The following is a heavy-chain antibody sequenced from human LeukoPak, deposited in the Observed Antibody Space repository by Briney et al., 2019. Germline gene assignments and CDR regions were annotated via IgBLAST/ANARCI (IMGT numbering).Heavy chain of an antibody. Sequence: ASVKVSCKASGYTFTSYGISWVRQAPGQGLEWMGWISAYNGNTNYAQKLQGRVTMTTDTSTSTAYMELRSLRSDDTAVYYCARGPIHEYSSSWPENWFDPWGQGTLVTVSS. CDR2: ISAYNGNT. J-gene: IGHJ5*02. CDR1: GYTFTSYG. D-gene: IGHD6-13*01. V-gene: IGHV1-18*01. CDR3: ARGPIHEYSSSWPENWFDP.